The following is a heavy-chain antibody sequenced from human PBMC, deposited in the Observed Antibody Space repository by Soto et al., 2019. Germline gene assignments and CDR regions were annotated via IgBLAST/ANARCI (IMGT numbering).Heavy chain of an antibody. CDR3: ARGTTTVTTFDY. CDR2: IYHSGST. V-gene: IGHV4-30-2*01. CDR1: GGSIGSGGYS. D-gene: IGHD4-17*01. J-gene: IGHJ4*02. Sequence: PSETLSLTCAVSGGSIGSGGYSWSWIRQPPGKGLECIGYIYHSGSTYYNPSLKSRVTISVDRSKNQLSLKLSSVTAADTAVYYCARGTTTVTTFDYWGQGTLVTVS.